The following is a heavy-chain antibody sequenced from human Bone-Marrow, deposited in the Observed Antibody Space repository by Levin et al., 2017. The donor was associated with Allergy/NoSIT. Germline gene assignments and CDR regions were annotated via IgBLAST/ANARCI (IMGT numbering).Heavy chain of an antibody. CDR2: IYREGNT. CDR3: AGRSTDPHPFDF. Sequence: PSETLSLTCAVSGYSISTAYYWGWIRQPPGKGLEWIGSIYREGNTYYSPSLKSRVSISKDTSKNQLSLKVNSVTDADTAVYYCAGRSTDPHPFDFWGQGILVTVSS. CDR1: GYSISTAYY. V-gene: IGHV4-38-2*01. J-gene: IGHJ4*02.